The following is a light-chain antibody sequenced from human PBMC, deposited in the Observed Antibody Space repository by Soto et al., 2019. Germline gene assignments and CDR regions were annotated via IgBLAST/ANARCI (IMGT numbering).Light chain of an antibody. CDR1: QSVTNSY. Sequence: EIVMTQSPVTLSVSPGDIATLSCRASQSVTNSYLAWYQQKPGQAPRLLIFGASTRAAGIPARFSGSGSGTEFTLTISSLQSEDFAVYYCQQYSNCPLTFGGGTKVEIK. CDR3: QQYSNCPLT. V-gene: IGKV3-15*01. CDR2: GAS. J-gene: IGKJ4*01.